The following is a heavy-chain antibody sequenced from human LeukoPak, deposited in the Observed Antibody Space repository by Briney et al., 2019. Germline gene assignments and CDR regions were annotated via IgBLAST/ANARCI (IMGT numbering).Heavy chain of an antibody. D-gene: IGHD3-10*01. V-gene: IGHV3-13*01. CDR1: GFTFSSYD. Sequence: PGGSLRLSCAASGFTFSSYDMHWVRQATGKGLEWVSAIGTAGDTYYPGSVKGRFTISRENAKNSLYLQMNSLRAGDTAVYYCARGAYYYGSGSYSNWFDPWGQGTLVTVSS. CDR2: IGTAGDT. CDR3: ARGAYYYGSGSYSNWFDP. J-gene: IGHJ5*02.